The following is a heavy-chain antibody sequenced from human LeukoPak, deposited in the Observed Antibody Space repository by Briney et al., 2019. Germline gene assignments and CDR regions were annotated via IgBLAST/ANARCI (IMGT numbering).Heavy chain of an antibody. D-gene: IGHD2-2*01. CDR3: ARGQVPAARGYNWFDP. V-gene: IGHV4-34*01. Sequence: SGTPSLTCAVYGWSFNDYYWNWIRQPPGKGLEWIGEINTPGDTNFNPSLKSRVTISVDTSKNQFSLRLTSMIAADTAVYYCARGQVPAARGYNWFDPWGQGTLVPVSS. J-gene: IGHJ5*02. CDR1: GWSFNDYY. CDR2: INTPGDT.